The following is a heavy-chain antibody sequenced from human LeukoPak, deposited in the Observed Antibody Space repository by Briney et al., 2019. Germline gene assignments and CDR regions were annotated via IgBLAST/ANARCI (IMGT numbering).Heavy chain of an antibody. Sequence: GASVKVSCKASGGTFSSYAISWVRQAPGQGLEWMGRIIPILGIANYAQKFQGRVTITADKSTSTAYMELSSLRSEDTAVYYCACMLLPYRQFDYWGQGTLVTVSS. J-gene: IGHJ4*02. D-gene: IGHD2-15*01. CDR2: IIPILGIA. CDR1: GGTFSSYA. V-gene: IGHV1-69*04. CDR3: ACMLLPYRQFDY.